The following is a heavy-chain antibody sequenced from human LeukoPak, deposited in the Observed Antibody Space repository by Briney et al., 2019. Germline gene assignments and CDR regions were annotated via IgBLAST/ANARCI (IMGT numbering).Heavy chain of an antibody. V-gene: IGHV3-64*01. CDR2: ISSNGGST. J-gene: IGHJ4*02. D-gene: IGHD3-3*01. Sequence: QAGGSLRLSCAASGFTFSSYAMHWVRQAPGKGLEHVSAISSNGGSTYYANSVKGRFTISRDNSKNTLYLQMGSLRAEDMAVYYCARASAYYDFWSGYAFDYWGQGTLVTVSS. CDR3: ARASAYYDFWSGYAFDY. CDR1: GFTFSSYA.